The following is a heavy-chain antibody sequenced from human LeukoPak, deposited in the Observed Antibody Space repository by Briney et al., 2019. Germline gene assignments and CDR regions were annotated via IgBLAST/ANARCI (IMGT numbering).Heavy chain of an antibody. CDR3: AREDSSGLDY. CDR1: GFTFSSYG. CDR2: ISYDGSNR. J-gene: IGHJ4*02. D-gene: IGHD6-19*01. Sequence: QPGGSLRLSCAASGFTFSSYGMHWVRQAPGKGLEWVAVISYDGSNRYYADSVKGRFTISRDNAKNSLYLQMNSLRAEDTAIYYCAREDSSGLDYWGQGTLVTVSS. V-gene: IGHV3-30*12.